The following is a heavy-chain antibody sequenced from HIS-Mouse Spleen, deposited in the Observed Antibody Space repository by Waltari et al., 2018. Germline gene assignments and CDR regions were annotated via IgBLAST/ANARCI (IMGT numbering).Heavy chain of an antibody. CDR2: IYYSGRT. J-gene: IGHJ2*01. D-gene: IGHD6-13*01. Sequence: QLQLQESGPGLVKPSETLSLTCTVSGGSISSSSYYWGWIRQPPGKGLEWIGSIYYSGRTYSNPSLKSRVTISVYTSKNQFSLKLSSVTAADTAVYYCAREIPYSSSWYDWYFDLWGRGTLVTVSS. CDR3: AREIPYSSSWYDWYFDL. CDR1: GGSISSSSYY. V-gene: IGHV4-39*07.